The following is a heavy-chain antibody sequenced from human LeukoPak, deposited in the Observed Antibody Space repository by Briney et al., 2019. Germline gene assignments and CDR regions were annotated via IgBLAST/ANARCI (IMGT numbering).Heavy chain of an antibody. J-gene: IGHJ6*02. Sequence: PSETLPLTCTVSGGSISSYYWSWIRQPPGKGLEWIGYIYYSGSTNYNPSLKSRVTISVDTSKNQFSLKLSSVTAADTAVYYCARTGYCSSTSCYWGLNYYYGMDVWGQGTTVTVSS. CDR1: GGSISSYY. CDR3: ARTGYCSSTSCYWGLNYYYGMDV. D-gene: IGHD2-2*03. V-gene: IGHV4-59*08. CDR2: IYYSGST.